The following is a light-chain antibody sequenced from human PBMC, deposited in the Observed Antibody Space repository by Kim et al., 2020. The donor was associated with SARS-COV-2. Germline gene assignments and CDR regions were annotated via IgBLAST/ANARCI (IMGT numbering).Light chain of an antibody. V-gene: IGKV2-29*03. J-gene: IGKJ2*01. CDR1: QSLLHSDGKTY. CDR2: EVS. Sequence: DIVMTQTPLSLSVTPGQPASISCKSSQSLLHSDGKTYLYWYLQKPGQSPHLLIYEVSRRFSGVPERFSGSGSGTDFTLKISRVEAEDGGVYHCMQSLRLPGTFGQGTKLEIK. CDR3: MQSLRLPGT.